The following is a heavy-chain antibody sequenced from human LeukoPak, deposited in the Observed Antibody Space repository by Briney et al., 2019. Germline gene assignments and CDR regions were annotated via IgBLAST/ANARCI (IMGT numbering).Heavy chain of an antibody. CDR2: FYYSGST. J-gene: IGHJ4*02. CDR1: GGSISSGDYY. Sequence: PSQTLSLTCTVSGGSISSGDYYWSWIRQPPGKGLVWIGYFYYSGSTYYNPSLKSRVTISVDTSKNQFSLKLSSVTAADTAVYYCARGVVRGVISAFDYWGQETLVTVSS. V-gene: IGHV4-30-4*01. D-gene: IGHD3-10*01. CDR3: ARGVVRGVISAFDY.